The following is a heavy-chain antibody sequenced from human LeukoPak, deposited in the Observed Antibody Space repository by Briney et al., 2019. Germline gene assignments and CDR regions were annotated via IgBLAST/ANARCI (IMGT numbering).Heavy chain of an antibody. Sequence: SGGSLRLSCAASGFTFSSYSMNWVRQAPGKGLGWVSSISSSSSYIYYADSVKGRFTISRGNAKNSLYLQMNSLRAEDTAVYYCAGDSHIVVVPAAVQGWFDPWGQGTLVTVSS. CDR3: AGDSHIVVVPAAVQGWFDP. J-gene: IGHJ5*02. CDR1: GFTFSSYS. V-gene: IGHV3-21*01. CDR2: ISSSSSYI. D-gene: IGHD2-2*01.